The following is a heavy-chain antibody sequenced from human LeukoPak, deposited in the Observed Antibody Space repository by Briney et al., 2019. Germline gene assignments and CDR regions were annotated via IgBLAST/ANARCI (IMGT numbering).Heavy chain of an antibody. CDR1: GGSISSSGYY. CDR3: ARGGAAGSDY. V-gene: IGHV4-39*01. CDR2: IYYSGST. J-gene: IGHJ4*02. D-gene: IGHD6-13*01. Sequence: SETLSLTCTVSGGSISSSGYYWGWIRQPPGKGLEWIGSIYYSGSTYYNPSLKSRVTISVDTSKNQFSLNLSSVTAADTAVYYCARGGAAGSDYWGQGTLVTVSP.